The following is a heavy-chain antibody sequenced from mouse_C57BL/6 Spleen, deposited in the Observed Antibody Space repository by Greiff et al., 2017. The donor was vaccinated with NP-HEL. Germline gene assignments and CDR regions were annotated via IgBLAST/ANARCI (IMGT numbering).Heavy chain of an antibody. CDR2: IDPSDSYT. Sequence: QVQLQQPGAELVRPGTSVKLSCKASGYTFTSYWMHWVKQRPGQGLEWIGVIDPSDSYTNYNQKFKGKATLTVDTSSSTAYMQLSSLTSEDSAVYYSARTPSKGGDYWGQGTTLTVSS. J-gene: IGHJ2*01. CDR3: ARTPSKGGDY. V-gene: IGHV1-59*01. CDR1: GYTFTSYW. D-gene: IGHD2-10*02.